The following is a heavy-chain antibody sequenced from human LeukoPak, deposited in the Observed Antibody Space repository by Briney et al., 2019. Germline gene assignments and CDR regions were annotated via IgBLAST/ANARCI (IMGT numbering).Heavy chain of an antibody. D-gene: IGHD2-15*01. Sequence: PSETLSLTCAVSGYSISSGYYRGWIRQPPGKGLEWIGSVHHSGATYYNPSLKSRVTISVDTSKNQFSLDLSSVTAADTAVYYCARLNGGSFDYWGQGTLVSVSS. J-gene: IGHJ4*02. CDR2: VHHSGAT. V-gene: IGHV4-38-2*01. CDR1: GYSISSGYY. CDR3: ARLNGGSFDY.